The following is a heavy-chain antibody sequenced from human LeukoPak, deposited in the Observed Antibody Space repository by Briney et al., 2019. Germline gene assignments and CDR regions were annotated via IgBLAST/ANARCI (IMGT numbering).Heavy chain of an antibody. D-gene: IGHD3-22*01. CDR1: GFTLSNYV. J-gene: IGHJ4*02. CDR3: AKDHRRYYYDSTGYYFDY. V-gene: IGHV3-30*18. CDR2: ISYDGSNK. Sequence: GGSLRLSCAASGFTLSNYVMHWVRQAPGKGLEWVAIISYDGSNKYYADSVKSRFTISRDNSKNTLYLQMNSLRAEDTAVYYCAKDHRRYYYDSTGYYFDYWGQGTLVTVSS.